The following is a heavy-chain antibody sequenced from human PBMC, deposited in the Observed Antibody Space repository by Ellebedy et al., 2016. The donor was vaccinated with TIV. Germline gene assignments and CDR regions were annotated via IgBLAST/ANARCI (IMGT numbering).Heavy chain of an antibody. J-gene: IGHJ4*02. CDR1: GFTFSTYN. Sequence: PGGSLRLSCAGSGFTFSTYNMDWVRQAPGKGLEWVSYITSTSDTLFYADSVKGRFTISRDNTKTSLYLQMNSLRAEDTAVYYCVRDGNSGGNFASWGQGTLVTGSS. D-gene: IGHD4-23*01. CDR3: VRDGNSGGNFAS. CDR2: ITSTSDTL. V-gene: IGHV3-48*04.